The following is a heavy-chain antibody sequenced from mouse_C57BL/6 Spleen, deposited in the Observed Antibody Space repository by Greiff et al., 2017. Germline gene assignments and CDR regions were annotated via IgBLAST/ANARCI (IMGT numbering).Heavy chain of an antibody. CDR2: IYPGSGST. D-gene: IGHD1-1*01. CDR1: GYTFTSYW. CDR3: AREGDYYGSSFYFDY. Sequence: QVQLQQPGAELVKPGASVKVSCKASGYTFTSYWITWVKQRPGQGLEWIGDIYPGSGSTNYNEKFKSKATLTVDTSSSTAYMQLSSLTSEDSAVYYCAREGDYYGSSFYFDYWGQGTTLTVSS. V-gene: IGHV1-55*01. J-gene: IGHJ2*01.